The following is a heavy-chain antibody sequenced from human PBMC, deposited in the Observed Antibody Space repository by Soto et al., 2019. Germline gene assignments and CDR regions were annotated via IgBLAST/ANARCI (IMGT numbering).Heavy chain of an antibody. CDR2: IYYSGST. CDR1: GGSISSSSYY. J-gene: IGHJ6*03. CDR3: ARVPAGRYSRGYYCYMDV. Sequence: SETLSLTCTVSGGSISSSSYYWGWLRQPPGKGLEWIGCIYYSGSTSYNPSLKSRVTISVATSKNHFSLKLSSVTAADTAVYYCARVPAGRYSRGYYCYMDVWGKGTTVTVSS. V-gene: IGHV4-39*07. D-gene: IGHD3-10*01.